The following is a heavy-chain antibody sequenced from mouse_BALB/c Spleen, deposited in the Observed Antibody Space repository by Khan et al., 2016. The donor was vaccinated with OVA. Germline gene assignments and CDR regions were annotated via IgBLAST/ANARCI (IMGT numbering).Heavy chain of an antibody. D-gene: IGHD2-13*01. CDR1: GYTFTRYW. CDR2: IYPSDSYT. Sequence: QVQLQQSGAELVRPGASVKLSCKASGYTFTRYWISWVKQRPGQGLEWIGNIYPSDSYTNYNQQFKDKATLTVDKSSSKAYMQLSSPTSEDSAVYYCTRGDPGNFDYWGQGTTLTVSS. V-gene: IGHV1-69*02. J-gene: IGHJ2*01. CDR3: TRGDPGNFDY.